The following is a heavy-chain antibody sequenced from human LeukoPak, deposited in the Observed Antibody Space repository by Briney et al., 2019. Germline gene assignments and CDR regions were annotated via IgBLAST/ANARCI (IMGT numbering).Heavy chain of an antibody. CDR1: GYSISSGYY. V-gene: IGHV4-38-2*02. Sequence: PSETLSLTCAVSGYSISSGYYWGWIRQPPGKGLEWIGSIYHSGSTYYNPSLKSRVTISVDTSKNQFSLKLSSVTAADTAVYYCAREISSVGIRFGWFDPWGQGTLVTVSS. J-gene: IGHJ5*02. D-gene: IGHD3-10*01. CDR2: IYHSGST. CDR3: AREISSVGIRFGWFDP.